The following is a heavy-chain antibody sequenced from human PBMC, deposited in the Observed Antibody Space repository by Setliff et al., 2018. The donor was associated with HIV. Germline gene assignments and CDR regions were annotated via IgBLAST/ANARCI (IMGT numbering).Heavy chain of an antibody. Sequence: PSETLSLTCAVYGGSFSGYHWSWIRQSPGKGLEWIGSVYHSGTTYYNPSLKSRVTISVDMSNNQFSLKVTSVTAADTAVYYCMRGRSITIFGVAYFDFWGQGTQVTVSS. J-gene: IGHJ4*02. CDR2: VYHSGTT. V-gene: IGHV4-34*01. CDR3: MRGRSITIFGVAYFDF. D-gene: IGHD3-3*01. CDR1: GGSFSGYH.